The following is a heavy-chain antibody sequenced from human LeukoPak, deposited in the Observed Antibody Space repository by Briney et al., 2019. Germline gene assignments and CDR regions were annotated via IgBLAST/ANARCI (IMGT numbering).Heavy chain of an antibody. CDR3: AREGPADGYNADY. J-gene: IGHJ4*02. CDR1: GFTFSSHW. CDR2: IKQDGSEK. Sequence: GGSLRLSCAAFGFTFSSHWMSWVRQAPGKGLEWVANIKQDGSEKYYVDSVKGRFTISRDNAKNSLYLQMNSLRAEDTAVYYCAREGPADGYNADYWGQGTLVTVSS. D-gene: IGHD5-24*01. V-gene: IGHV3-7*01.